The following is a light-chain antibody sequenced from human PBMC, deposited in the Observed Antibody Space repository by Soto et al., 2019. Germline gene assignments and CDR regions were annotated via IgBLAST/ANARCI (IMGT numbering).Light chain of an antibody. J-gene: IGLJ2*01. Sequence: QSVLSQTPSASGTPGQRVSLYCSGSHSNIGANTVNWYQHVPGAAPTLLIYTNDQRPSGVAGRFSGSKSGTSASLAISGLQSDDEGHYYCAAWDDSLNGLIFGGGTKLTVL. V-gene: IGLV1-44*01. CDR1: HSNIGANT. CDR2: TND. CDR3: AAWDDSLNGLI.